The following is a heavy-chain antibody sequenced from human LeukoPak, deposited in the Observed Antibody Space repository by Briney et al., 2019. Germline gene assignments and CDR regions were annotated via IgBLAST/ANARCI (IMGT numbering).Heavy chain of an antibody. V-gene: IGHV4-39*07. D-gene: IGHD2-2*03. CDR2: IYYSGST. Sequence: SETLSLTCTVSGGSISSSIYYWGWIRQPPGVGLEWIGTIYYSGSTYYNPSLKSRVTISVDTSKNQFSLKLSSVTAADTAVYYCARDGFADNWFDPWGQGTLVTVSS. J-gene: IGHJ5*02. CDR3: ARDGFADNWFDP. CDR1: GGSISSSIYY.